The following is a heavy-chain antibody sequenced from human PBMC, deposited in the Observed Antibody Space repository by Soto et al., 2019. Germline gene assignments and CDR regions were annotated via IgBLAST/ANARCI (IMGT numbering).Heavy chain of an antibody. CDR2: INHSGST. D-gene: IGHD2-2*01. CDR3: ARGKKSSSTSCYSDY. CDR1: GGSFSGYY. J-gene: IGHJ4*02. V-gene: IGHV4-34*01. Sequence: SETLSLTCAVYGGSFSGYYWSWIRQPPGKELEWIGEINHSGSTNYNPSLKSRVTISVDTSKNQFSLKLSSVTAADTAVYYCARGKKSSSTSCYSDYWGQGTLVTVSS.